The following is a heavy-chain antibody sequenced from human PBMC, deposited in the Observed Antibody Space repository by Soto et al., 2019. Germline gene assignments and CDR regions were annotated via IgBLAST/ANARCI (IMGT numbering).Heavy chain of an antibody. CDR2: ISYDGSNK. CDR3: ARGALYYYDSSGPKMYYFDY. J-gene: IGHJ4*02. Sequence: PGGSLRLSCAASGFTFSSYAMHWVRQAPGKGLEWVAVISYDGSNKYYADSVKGRFTISRDNSKNTLYLQMNSLRAEDTAVYYCARGALYYYDSSGPKMYYFDYWGQGTLVTVSS. CDR1: GFTFSSYA. V-gene: IGHV3-30-3*01. D-gene: IGHD3-22*01.